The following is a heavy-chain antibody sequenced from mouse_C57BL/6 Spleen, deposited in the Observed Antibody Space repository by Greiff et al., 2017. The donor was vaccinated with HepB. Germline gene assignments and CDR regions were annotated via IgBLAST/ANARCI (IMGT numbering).Heavy chain of an antibody. D-gene: IGHD4-1*01. Sequence: VQLQQPGAELVRPGSSVKLSCKASGYTFTSYWMDWVKQRPGQGLEWIGNIYPSDSETHYNQKFKDKATLTVDKSSSTAYMQLSSLTSEDSAVYYCARGSGTSFDYWGQGTTLTVSS. CDR1: GYTFTSYW. CDR2: IYPSDSET. V-gene: IGHV1-61*01. J-gene: IGHJ2*01. CDR3: ARGSGTSFDY.